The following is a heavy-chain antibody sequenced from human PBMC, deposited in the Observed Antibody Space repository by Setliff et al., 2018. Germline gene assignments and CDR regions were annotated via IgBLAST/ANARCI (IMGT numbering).Heavy chain of an antibody. CDR3: ARELVIIATWGNSAMGEAFDI. V-gene: IGHV1-2*02. D-gene: IGHD3-16*01. CDR1: GYTFTGYY. Sequence: ASVKVSCKASGYTFTGYYMHWVRQAPGQGLEWMGWINPNSGGTNYAQKFQGRVTMTRDTSISTAYMELSRLRSDDTAVYYCARELVIIATWGNSAMGEAFDIGGQGTMVTVSS. J-gene: IGHJ3*02. CDR2: INPNSGGT.